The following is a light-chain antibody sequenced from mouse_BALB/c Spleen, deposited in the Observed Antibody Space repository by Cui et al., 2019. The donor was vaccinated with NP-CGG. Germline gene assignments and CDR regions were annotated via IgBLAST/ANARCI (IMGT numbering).Light chain of an antibody. CDR1: TGTVATSNY. J-gene: IGLJ1*01. V-gene: IGLV1*01. CDR3: ALWYSNHWV. CDR2: GTN. Sequence: QAVVTKESVLTTSPGETVTLTCRSSTGTVATSNYANWVQEKPDHLFTGLIGGTNNRAPGVPARFSGSLIGDKAALTITGAQTEDEAIYFCALWYSNHWVFGGGTRLTFL.